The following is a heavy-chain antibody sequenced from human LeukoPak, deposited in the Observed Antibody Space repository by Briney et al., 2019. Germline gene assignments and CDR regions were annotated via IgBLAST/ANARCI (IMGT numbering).Heavy chain of an antibody. CDR2: IYPGDSDT. V-gene: IGHV5-51*01. CDR3: AKVNSYGDYEGAPVDY. Sequence: GESLKISCKGSGYSFTSYWIGWVRQMPGKGLEWMGIIYPGDSDTRYSPSFQGQVTISADKFISTAYLQWSSLKASDTAMHYCAKVNSYGDYEGAPVDYWGQGTLVTVSS. J-gene: IGHJ4*02. D-gene: IGHD4-17*01. CDR1: GYSFTSYW.